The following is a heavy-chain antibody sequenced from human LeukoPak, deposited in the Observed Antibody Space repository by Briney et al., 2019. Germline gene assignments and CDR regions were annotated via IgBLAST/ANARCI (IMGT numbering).Heavy chain of an antibody. D-gene: IGHD2-8*01. Sequence: SETLSLTCTVSGGSISSSSYYWGWIRQPPGKGLEWIGSIYYSGSTYYNPSLKSRVTISVDTSKNQFSLKLSSVTAADTAAYYCARHCTRGVCYTDFDYWGRGTRFTVS. CDR2: IYYSGST. CDR1: GGSISSSSYY. J-gene: IGHJ4*02. V-gene: IGHV4-39*01. CDR3: ARHCTRGVCYTDFDY.